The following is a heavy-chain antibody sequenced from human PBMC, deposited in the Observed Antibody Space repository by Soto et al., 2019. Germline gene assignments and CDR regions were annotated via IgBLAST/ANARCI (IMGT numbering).Heavy chain of an antibody. V-gene: IGHV5-10-1*01. CDR1: GYSFTSYW. CDR2: IDPSDSYT. Sequence: GESLKISCKGSGYSFTSYWISWVRQMPGKGLEWMGRIDPSDSYTNYSPSFQGHVTISADKSISTAYLQWSSLRASDTAMYYCACSKWYYYDSSGYYSYYFDYWGQGTLVTVSS. D-gene: IGHD3-22*01. CDR3: ACSKWYYYDSSGYYSYYFDY. J-gene: IGHJ4*02.